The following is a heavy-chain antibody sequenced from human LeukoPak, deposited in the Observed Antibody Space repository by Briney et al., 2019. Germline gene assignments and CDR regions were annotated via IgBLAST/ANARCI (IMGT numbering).Heavy chain of an antibody. V-gene: IGHV3-7*02. D-gene: IGHD3-16*02. Sequence: GSLRLSCAASGFTVTNYWMGWVRQAPGKGLEWVANINQDGSQKYYMDSVKGRFTISRDNAKNSLFLQMNSLRAEDTAVYYCVPSSIARLGELSSFDYWGQGTLVTVSS. CDR1: GFTVTNYW. CDR3: VPSSIARLGELSSFDY. CDR2: INQDGSQK. J-gene: IGHJ4*02.